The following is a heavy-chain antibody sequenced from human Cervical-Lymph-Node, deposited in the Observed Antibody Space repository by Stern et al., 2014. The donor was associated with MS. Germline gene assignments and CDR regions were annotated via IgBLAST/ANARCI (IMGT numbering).Heavy chain of an antibody. D-gene: IGHD4-17*01. CDR1: GFTFDDYA. Sequence: EVQLVESGGGLVQPGRSLRLSCAASGFTFDDYAMHWVRQAPGTGLEWVSGISWNSGSIGYADSVKGRFTISRDNAKNSLYLQMNSLRAEDTALYYCAKGGTARLRGDYYYGMDVWGQGTTVTVSS. CDR2: ISWNSGSI. V-gene: IGHV3-9*01. CDR3: AKGGTARLRGDYYYGMDV. J-gene: IGHJ6*02.